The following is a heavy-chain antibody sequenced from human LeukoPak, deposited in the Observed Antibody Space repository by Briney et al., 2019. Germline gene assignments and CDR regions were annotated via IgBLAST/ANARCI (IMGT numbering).Heavy chain of an antibody. J-gene: IGHJ4*02. CDR3: ATSPSKYSSGFDY. CDR2: IKSKTDGGTT. V-gene: IGHV3-15*01. D-gene: IGHD6-19*01. Sequence: GGSLRLSCAASGFTFSNAWMSWVRQAPGKGLEWVGRIKSKTDGGTTDFAAPVKGRFTISRDDSKNTLYLQMNSLKTEDTAEYYCATSPSKYSSGFDYWGQGTLVTVSS. CDR1: GFTFSNAW.